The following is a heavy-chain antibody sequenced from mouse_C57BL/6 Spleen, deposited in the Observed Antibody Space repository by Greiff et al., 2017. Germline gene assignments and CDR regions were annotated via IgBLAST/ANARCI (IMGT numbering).Heavy chain of an antibody. D-gene: IGHD2-3*01. CDR1: GYTFTSYW. J-gene: IGHJ3*01. CDR2: IDPSDSYT. CDR3: ARGDGYYGAY. V-gene: IGHV1-59*01. Sequence: QVQLQQPGAELVRPGTSVKLSCKASGYTFTSYWMHWVKQRPGQGLEWIGVIDPSDSYTNYNQKFKGKATLTVDTSSSTAYMQLSSLTSADSAVYYCARGDGYYGAYWGQGTLVTVSA.